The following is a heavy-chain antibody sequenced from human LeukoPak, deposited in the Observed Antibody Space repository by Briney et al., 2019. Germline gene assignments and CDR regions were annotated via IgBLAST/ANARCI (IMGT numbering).Heavy chain of an antibody. CDR3: ARDIDWGYAMIY. D-gene: IGHD2-8*01. CDR1: GFTFSSYE. V-gene: IGHV3-48*03. Sequence: PGGSLRLSCAASGFTFSSYEMNWVRQAPGKGLEWVSYISSSGSTIYYADSVKGRFTISRDNSKNTLYLQMNSLRPEDTAIYYCARDIDWGYAMIYWGQGTLVTVSS. J-gene: IGHJ4*02. CDR2: ISSSGSTI.